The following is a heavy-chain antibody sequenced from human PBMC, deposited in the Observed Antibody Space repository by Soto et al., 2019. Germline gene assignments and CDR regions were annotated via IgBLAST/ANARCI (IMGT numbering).Heavy chain of an antibody. CDR3: ARAMRGLLWFGERVGYYYYGMDV. J-gene: IGHJ6*02. CDR1: GGSISSSNW. Sequence: QVQLQESGPGLVKPSGTLSLTCAVSGGSISSSNWWSWVRQPPGKGLEWIGEIYHSGSTNYKPSLKSRVTISVDKSKNQSSLKLSSVTAADTAVYYCARAMRGLLWFGERVGYYYYGMDVWGQGTTVTVSS. CDR2: IYHSGST. V-gene: IGHV4-4*02. D-gene: IGHD3-10*01.